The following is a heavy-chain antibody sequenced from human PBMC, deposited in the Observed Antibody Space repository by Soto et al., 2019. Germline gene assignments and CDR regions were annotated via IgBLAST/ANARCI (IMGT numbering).Heavy chain of an antibody. J-gene: IGHJ4*02. CDR1: GFSLSTSGVG. Sequence: QITLKESGPTLVKPTQTLTLTCTFSGFSLSTSGVGVGWIRQPPGKALEWLALIYWNDDKRYSPSLKSRLTITKDTSKNQVVLTMTNMDPVGTAAYYCAHSLITRQRQYYFDYWGQGTLVTVSS. V-gene: IGHV2-5*01. CDR3: AHSLITRQRQYYFDY. CDR2: IYWNDDK. D-gene: IGHD1-20*01.